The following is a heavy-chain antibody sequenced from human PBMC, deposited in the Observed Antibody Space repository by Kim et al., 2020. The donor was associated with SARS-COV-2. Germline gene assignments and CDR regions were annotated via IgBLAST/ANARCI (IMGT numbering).Heavy chain of an antibody. CDR1: GGSISSSSHY. V-gene: IGHV4-39*01. J-gene: IGHJ4*02. CDR3: ARSKGSQQEDYCLDY. Sequence: SETLSLTCTVSGGSISSSSHYWAWVRQPPGKGLEWIGSIYYNGNTYYNSSLKSRVIVFLDTSKNQFSLRVSYVSAADTAVYFCARSKGSQQEDYCLDYWGQGTLVTVSS. CDR2: IYYNGNT. D-gene: IGHD3-10*01.